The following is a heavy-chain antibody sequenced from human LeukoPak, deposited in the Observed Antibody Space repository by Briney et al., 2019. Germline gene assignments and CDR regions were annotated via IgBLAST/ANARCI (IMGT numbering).Heavy chain of an antibody. V-gene: IGHV3-23*01. J-gene: IGHJ4*02. Sequence: PGGSLRLSCAASGCPFSSYAVSWVRQAPGKGLEWVSAISGSGGSTYYADSVKGRFTISRDNSKNTLYLQMNSLRAADTAVYYCAKDPPRIAAAGNSPLGYWGQGTLVTLSS. CDR3: AKDPPRIAAAGNSPLGY. D-gene: IGHD6-13*01. CDR2: ISGSGGST. CDR1: GCPFSSYA.